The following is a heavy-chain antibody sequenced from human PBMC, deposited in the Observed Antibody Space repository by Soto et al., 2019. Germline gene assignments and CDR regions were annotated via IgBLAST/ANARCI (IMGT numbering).Heavy chain of an antibody. CDR3: ALGTTDVAFYDYYALDV. CDR1: GGPFNSYT. V-gene: IGHV1-69*01. Sequence: QVQLVQSGADVKKPGSSVRVSCKASGGPFNSYTISWVRQAPGQGLEWMGGIIPMSGTANYAQTFQGRLTSTADEATNSGVTGLTSLRSEDQAVYYCALGTTDVAFYDYYALDVWGQGTTVTVSS. J-gene: IGHJ6*02. D-gene: IGHD1-7*01. CDR2: IIPMSGTA.